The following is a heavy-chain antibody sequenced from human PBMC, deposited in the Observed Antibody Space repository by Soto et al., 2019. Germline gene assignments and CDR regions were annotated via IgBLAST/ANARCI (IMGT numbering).Heavy chain of an antibody. D-gene: IGHD2-2*01. Sequence: GKGLEWVGRIKSKTDGGTTDYAAPVKGRFTISRDDSKNTLYLQMNSLKTEDTAVYYCTLERGCSSTSCYACLDTRAQALFRTRHS. V-gene: IGHV3-15*01. CDR2: IKSKTDGGTT. CDR3: TLERGCSSTSCYACLDTRAQALFRTRHS. J-gene: IGHJ5*01.